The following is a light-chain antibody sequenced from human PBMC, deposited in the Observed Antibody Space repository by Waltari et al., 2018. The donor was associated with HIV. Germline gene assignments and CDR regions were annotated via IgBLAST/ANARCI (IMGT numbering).Light chain of an antibody. CDR3: GTWDSSLSAGP. CDR1: SSNIGNND. V-gene: IGLV1-51*01. Sequence: QSVLTQPPSVSAAPGQKVTISCSGGSSNIGNNDISWYQQLPGTAPKLLIYDNKKRPSGIPDRFSGTKSGTSATLGITGLETGDEADYYCGTWDSSLSAGPFGGGTKLTVL. J-gene: IGLJ2*01. CDR2: DNK.